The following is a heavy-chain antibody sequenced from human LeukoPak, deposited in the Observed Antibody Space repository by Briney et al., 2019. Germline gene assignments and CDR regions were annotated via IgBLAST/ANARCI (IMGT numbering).Heavy chain of an antibody. CDR3: ARAYSERYGLGYYYMDV. J-gene: IGHJ6*03. D-gene: IGHD1-26*01. CDR1: GFTFRNYA. Sequence: GGSLRLSCEASGFTFRNYAMSWVRQAPGRGLEWVSAICKSGGSTFYADSVRGRFTISRDNSRNTLYLQMNSLRAEDTAVYYCARAYSERYGLGYYYMDVWGKGTTVTISS. CDR2: ICKSGGST. V-gene: IGHV3-23*01.